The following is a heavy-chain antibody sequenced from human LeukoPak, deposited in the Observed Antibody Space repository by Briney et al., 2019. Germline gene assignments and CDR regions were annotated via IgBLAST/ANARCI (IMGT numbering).Heavy chain of an antibody. J-gene: IGHJ4*02. CDR3: ARDSTMVRGVSSGELFDY. D-gene: IGHD3-10*01. Sequence: GGSLRLSCAASGFTFSSYAMHWVRQAPGKGLEWVAVISYDGSNKYYADSVKGRFTISRDNSKNTLYLQMNSLRAEDTAVYYCARDSTMVRGVSSGELFDYWGQGTLVTVSS. V-gene: IGHV3-30*04. CDR2: ISYDGSNK. CDR1: GFTFSSYA.